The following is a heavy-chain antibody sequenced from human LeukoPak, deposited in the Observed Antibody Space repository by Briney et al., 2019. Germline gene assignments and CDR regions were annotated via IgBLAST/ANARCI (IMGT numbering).Heavy chain of an antibody. CDR3: ASGYVWGSPQTH. D-gene: IGHD3-16*01. CDR1: GGSISSYY. CDR2: IYYSGST. J-gene: IGHJ4*02. V-gene: IGHV4-59*01. Sequence: SETLSLTCTVSGGSISSYYWSWIRQPPGKGLEWIGYIYYSGSTSYNPSLESRVTISVDTSKNQFSLKLSSVTAADTAVYYCASGYVWGSPQTHWGQGTLVTVSS.